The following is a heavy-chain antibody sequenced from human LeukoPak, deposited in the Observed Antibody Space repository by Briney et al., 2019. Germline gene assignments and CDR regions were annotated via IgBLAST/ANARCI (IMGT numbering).Heavy chain of an antibody. CDR3: VRGLVEMATLDY. J-gene: IGHJ4*02. CDR1: GFTVSSNY. D-gene: IGHD5-24*01. Sequence: GGSLRLSCAASGFTVSSNYMSWVRQAPGKGLEWVSVIYSGGSTYYADSVKGRFTISRDNSKNTLYLQMNSLRAEDTAVYYCVRGLVEMATLDYWGQGTLVTVSS. V-gene: IGHV3-66*02. CDR2: IYSGGST.